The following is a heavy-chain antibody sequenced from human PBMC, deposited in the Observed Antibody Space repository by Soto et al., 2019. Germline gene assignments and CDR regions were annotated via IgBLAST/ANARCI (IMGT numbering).Heavy chain of an antibody. Sequence: QVQLVQSGAEVKKPGSSVKVSCKASGGTFSSYAISWVRQAPGRGLEWMGGIIPIFGTANYAQKFQGRVTITADESTSTASMELSSLRSEDTAVYYCARTHDSSGYYLFYFDYWGQGTLVTVSS. CDR3: ARTHDSSGYYLFYFDY. J-gene: IGHJ4*02. V-gene: IGHV1-69*01. CDR1: GGTFSSYA. D-gene: IGHD3-22*01. CDR2: IIPIFGTA.